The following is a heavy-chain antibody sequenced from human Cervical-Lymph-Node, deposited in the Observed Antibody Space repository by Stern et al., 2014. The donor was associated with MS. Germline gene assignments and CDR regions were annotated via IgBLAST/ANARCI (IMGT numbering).Heavy chain of an antibody. CDR2: ISAYNSYT. CDR1: GYTFTSYG. CDR3: ARDSEYSSSWYPWYFGY. J-gene: IGHJ4*02. V-gene: IGHV1-18*01. D-gene: IGHD6-13*01. Sequence: QVQLVQSGAEVKKPGASVKVSCKASGYTFTSYGISWVRQAPGQGLEWMGWISAYNSYTKYAQKLQGRVTITTDTSKSTAYMELRSMRSDDTAVYYCARDSEYSSSWYPWYFGYWGQGTLVTVSS.